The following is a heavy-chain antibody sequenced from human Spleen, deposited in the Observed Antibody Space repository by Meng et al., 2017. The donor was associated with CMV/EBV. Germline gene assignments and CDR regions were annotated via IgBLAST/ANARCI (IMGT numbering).Heavy chain of an antibody. V-gene: IGHV3-48*04. CDR3: ANTHSSSNYYYYYGMDV. CDR2: INSAGNPR. J-gene: IGHJ6*02. D-gene: IGHD6-6*01. CDR1: RFDFRTYH. Sequence: GESLKISCAASRFDFRTYHMNWVRQAPGKGLEWLAYINSAGNPRYYADSVKGRFTISRDNAKNSLYLHMNSLRAEDTAVYYCANTHSSSNYYYYYGMDVWGQGTTVTVSS.